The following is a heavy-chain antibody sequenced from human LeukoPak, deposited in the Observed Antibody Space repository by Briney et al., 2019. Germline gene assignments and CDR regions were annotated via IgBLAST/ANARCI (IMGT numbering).Heavy chain of an antibody. J-gene: IGHJ4*02. CDR3: ARGETLGY. Sequence: SETLSLTCTVSGGSISSSSYYWGWIRQPPGKGLEWIGRIYTSGSTNYNPSLKSRVTMSVDTSKNQFSLKLSSVTAADTAVYYCARGETLGYWGQGTLVTVSS. CDR2: IYTSGST. CDR1: GGSISSSSYY. V-gene: IGHV4-39*07.